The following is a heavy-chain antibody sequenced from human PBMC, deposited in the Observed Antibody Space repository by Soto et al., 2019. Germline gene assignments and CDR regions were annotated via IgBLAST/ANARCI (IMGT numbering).Heavy chain of an antibody. V-gene: IGHV3-33*01. D-gene: IGHD3-10*01. CDR1: GFTFSSYG. J-gene: IGHJ5*02. CDR2: IWYDGSNK. CDR3: ARDLFGGFGEMYNWFDP. Sequence: QVPLVESGGGVVQPGRSLRLSCAASGFTFSSYGMHWVRQAPGKGLEWVAVIWYDGSNKYYADSVKGRFTISRDNSKNSLYLQVNSLRAGDTAVYYCARDLFGGFGEMYNWFDPWGPGTLVTVSS.